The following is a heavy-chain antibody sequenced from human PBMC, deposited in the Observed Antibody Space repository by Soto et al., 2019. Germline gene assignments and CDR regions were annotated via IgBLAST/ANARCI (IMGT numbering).Heavy chain of an antibody. D-gene: IGHD6-19*01. CDR1: GFTFSSYA. Sequence: EVQLLESGGGLVQPGGSLRLSCAASGFTFSSYAMSWVLQAPGKGLEWVSAISGSGGSTYYADSVKGRFTISRDNSKNTLYLQMNSLRAEDTAVYYCAKVPEGGWYYFDYWGQGTLVTVSS. CDR2: ISGSGGST. CDR3: AKVPEGGWYYFDY. V-gene: IGHV3-23*01. J-gene: IGHJ4*02.